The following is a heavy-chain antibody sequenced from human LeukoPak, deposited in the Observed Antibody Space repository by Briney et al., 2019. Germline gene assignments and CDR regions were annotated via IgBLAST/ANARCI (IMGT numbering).Heavy chain of an antibody. CDR2: IYLRDSDT. V-gene: IGHV5-51*01. CDR1: GHKFTSNW. CDR3: ARRSDYYYYYYMDV. D-gene: IGHD3-3*01. J-gene: IGHJ6*03. Sequence: GESLKISCKGSGHKFTSNWIGWVRQMPGKGLEWIGSIYLRDSDTKYSPSFQGRVTISADKSISTAYLQWSSLKASDTAMYYCARRSDYYYYYYMDVWGKGTTVTVSS.